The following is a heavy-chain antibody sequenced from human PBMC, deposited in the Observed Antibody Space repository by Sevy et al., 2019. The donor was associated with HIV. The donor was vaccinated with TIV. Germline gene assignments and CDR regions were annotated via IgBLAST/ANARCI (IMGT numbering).Heavy chain of an antibody. CDR2: INPNSGGT. CDR1: GYTFTGYY. D-gene: IGHD7-27*01. V-gene: IGHV1-2*02. Sequence: ASVKVSCKASGYTFTGYYMHWVRQAPGQGLEWMGWINPNSGGTNYAQKFQGRVTMTRDTSISTAYMELSRLRSDDTAVYYCARDIPHDNWGMNWFDPWGQGTLVTVSS. J-gene: IGHJ5*02. CDR3: ARDIPHDNWGMNWFDP.